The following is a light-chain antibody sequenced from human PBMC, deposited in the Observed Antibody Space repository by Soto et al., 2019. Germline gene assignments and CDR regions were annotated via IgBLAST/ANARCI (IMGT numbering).Light chain of an antibody. J-gene: IGKJ2*01. CDR3: QQYYSTPPYT. Sequence: DIVMTQSPDSLAVSLGERATINCKSSQSVLYSSNNKNYLAWYRQKPGQPPKLIIYWASIRESGVPDRISGSGSGTDFTLTISSLQAEDVAFYYCQQYYSTPPYTFGQGTKLEIK. V-gene: IGKV4-1*01. CDR2: WAS. CDR1: QSVLYSSNNKNY.